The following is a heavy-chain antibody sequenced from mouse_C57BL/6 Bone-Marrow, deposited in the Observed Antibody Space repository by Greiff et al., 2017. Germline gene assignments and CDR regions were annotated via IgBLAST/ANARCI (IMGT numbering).Heavy chain of an antibody. V-gene: IGHV6-3*01. Sequence: EVKLVESGGGLVQPGGSMKLSCVASGFTFSNYWMNWVRQSPEKGLEWVAQIRLKSDNYATHYAESVKGRFTISRDDSKSSVYLQMNNLRAEDTGIYYCTLYYYYGSSSWGQGTTLTVSS. D-gene: IGHD1-1*01. CDR1: GFTFSNYW. CDR2: IRLKSDNYAT. CDR3: TLYYYYGSSS. J-gene: IGHJ2*01.